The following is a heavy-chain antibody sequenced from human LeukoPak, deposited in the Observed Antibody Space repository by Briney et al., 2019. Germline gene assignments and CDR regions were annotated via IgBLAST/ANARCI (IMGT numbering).Heavy chain of an antibody. D-gene: IGHD6-13*01. CDR2: IRSKAYGGTA. J-gene: IGHJ4*02. CDR3: TRSVAAAGNRHFDY. V-gene: IGHV3-49*04. CDR1: GFTFSTYS. Sequence: GGSLRLSCAASGFTFSTYSMSWVRQAPGKGLECVGFIRSKAYGGTAEYAASVKGRFTISRDDSKSIAYLQMNSLKTEDTAVYYCTRSVAAAGNRHFDYWGQGTLVTVSS.